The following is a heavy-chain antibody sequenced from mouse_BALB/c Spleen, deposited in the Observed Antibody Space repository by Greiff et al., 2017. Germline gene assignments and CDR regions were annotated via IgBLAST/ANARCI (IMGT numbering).Heavy chain of an antibody. CDR3: ARGSNYEDYFDY. V-gene: IGHV5-6-5*01. D-gene: IGHD2-1*01. CDR2: ISSGGST. J-gene: IGHJ2*01. CDR1: GFTFSSYA. Sequence: EVQRVESGGGLVKPGGSLKLSCAASGFTFSSYAMSWVRQTPEKRLEWVASISSGGSTYYPDSVKGRFTISRDNARNILYLQMSSLRSEDTAMYYCARGSNYEDYFDYWGQGTTLTVSS.